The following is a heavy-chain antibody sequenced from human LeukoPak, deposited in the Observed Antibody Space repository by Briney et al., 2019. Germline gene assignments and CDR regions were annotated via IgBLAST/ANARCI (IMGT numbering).Heavy chain of an antibody. D-gene: IGHD1-26*01. J-gene: IGHJ4*02. V-gene: IGHV3-30-3*01. Sequence: GGSLRLSCAASGFTFRRYAMHWVRQAPGKGLEWVAVISYDGSNKYYADSVKGRSTISRDNSKNTLYLQMNSLRAEDTAVYYCARDPVRNSALDYWGQGTLVTVSS. CDR2: ISYDGSNK. CDR3: ARDPVRNSALDY. CDR1: GFTFRRYA.